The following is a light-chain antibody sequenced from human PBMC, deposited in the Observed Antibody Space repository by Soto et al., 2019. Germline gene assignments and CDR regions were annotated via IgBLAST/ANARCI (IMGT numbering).Light chain of an antibody. Sequence: QSVLTQPPSASGTPGQRVTISCSGSSSNIGSNFVYWYHQLPGTAPKLLTYRTNQRPSGVPDRFSGSKSGTSASLAISGLRSEDEADYYCATWDDSLSGVVFGGGTKLTVL. CDR1: SSNIGSNF. V-gene: IGLV1-47*01. CDR3: ATWDDSLSGVV. J-gene: IGLJ2*01. CDR2: RTN.